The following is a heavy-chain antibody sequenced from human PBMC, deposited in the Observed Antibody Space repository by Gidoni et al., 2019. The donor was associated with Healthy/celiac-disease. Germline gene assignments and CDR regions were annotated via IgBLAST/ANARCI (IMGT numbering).Heavy chain of an antibody. J-gene: IGHJ3*02. CDR3: AREDGYYGSGSYYNGAFDI. D-gene: IGHD3-10*01. Sequence: QVQLLESGPGLVKPSETLSLTRSVSGGSISSYYWSWIRQPPGKGLEWIGYIYYSGSTNYNPSLKSRVTISVDTSKNQFSLKLSSVTAADTAVYYCAREDGYYGSGSYYNGAFDIWGQGTMVTVSS. CDR2: IYYSGST. V-gene: IGHV4-59*12. CDR1: GGSISSYY.